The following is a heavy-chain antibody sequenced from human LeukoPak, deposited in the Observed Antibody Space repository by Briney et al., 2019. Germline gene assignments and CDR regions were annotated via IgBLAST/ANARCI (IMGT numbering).Heavy chain of an antibody. CDR3: AKSSNYYILTGYLDY. Sequence: GGSLRLSCAASGFTFSSYAMNWVRQAPGKGLEWVSGISAYGGSTYYADSVKGRFTISRDNSKNTLYLQMNSLRAEDTAVYYCAKSSNYYILTGYLDYWGQGTLVTVSS. CDR2: ISAYGGST. J-gene: IGHJ4*02. D-gene: IGHD3-9*01. V-gene: IGHV3-23*01. CDR1: GFTFSSYA.